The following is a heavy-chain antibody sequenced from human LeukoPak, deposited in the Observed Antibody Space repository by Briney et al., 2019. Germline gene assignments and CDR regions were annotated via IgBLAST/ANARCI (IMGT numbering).Heavy chain of an antibody. D-gene: IGHD3-10*01. Sequence: PSETLSLTCAVYGGSFSGYYWSWIRQPQGKGREWIGEINHSGSTNYNPSLKSRVTISVDTSKNQFSLKLSSVTAADTAVYYCARRDRGFYYYGSGSYYTTFDPWGQGTLVTVSS. CDR1: GGSFSGYY. J-gene: IGHJ5*02. CDR2: INHSGST. CDR3: ARRDRGFYYYGSGSYYTTFDP. V-gene: IGHV4-34*01.